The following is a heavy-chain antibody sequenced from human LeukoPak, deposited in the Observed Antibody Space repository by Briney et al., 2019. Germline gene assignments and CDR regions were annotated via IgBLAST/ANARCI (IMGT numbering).Heavy chain of an antibody. Sequence: SETLSLTCTVSGGSISNYYWNWIRQPPGKGLEWIGYIYYSGTTNYNPSLKSRVSMSVDTSKNQFSLKLSSVTAADTAVYYCARGDYGSGTYLWGSWGQGILVTVSP. V-gene: IGHV4-59*01. CDR2: IYYSGTT. J-gene: IGHJ5*02. CDR3: ARGDYGSGTYLWGS. D-gene: IGHD3-10*01. CDR1: GGSISNYY.